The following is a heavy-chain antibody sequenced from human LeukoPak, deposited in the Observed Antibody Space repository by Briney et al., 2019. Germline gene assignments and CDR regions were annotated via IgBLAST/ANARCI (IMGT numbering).Heavy chain of an antibody. V-gene: IGHV4-59*08. Sequence: SETLSLTCTVSGGSISSYYWSWIRQPPGKGLEWIGYIYYSGSTNYNPSLKSRVTISVDTSKNQFSLKLSSVTAADTAVYFCARTGGSSGWSAIFSYWGQGTLVTVSS. CDR1: GGSISSYY. J-gene: IGHJ4*02. CDR2: IYYSGST. D-gene: IGHD6-19*01. CDR3: ARTGGSSGWSAIFSY.